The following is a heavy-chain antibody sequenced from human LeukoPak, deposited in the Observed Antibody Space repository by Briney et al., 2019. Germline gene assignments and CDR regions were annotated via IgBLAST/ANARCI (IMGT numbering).Heavy chain of an antibody. CDR3: AKGGAAADNYWYFDL. CDR1: GFSFDAYA. J-gene: IGHJ2*01. Sequence: GRSLRLSCVASGFSFDAYAIHWVRQAPGKGLEWVSGISWNSGRIGCADSVKGRFTISRDNAKNSLYLQMNSLSPEDTAFYYCAKGGAAADNYWYFDLWGRGTLVTVSS. D-gene: IGHD6-13*01. CDR2: ISWNSGRI. V-gene: IGHV3-9*01.